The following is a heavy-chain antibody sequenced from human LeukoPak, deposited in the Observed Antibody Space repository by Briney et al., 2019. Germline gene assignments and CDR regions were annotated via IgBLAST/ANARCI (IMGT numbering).Heavy chain of an antibody. Sequence: GGSLRLSCRASGFNLSDYWMHWVRQAPGEGLEWVSSIRSRSSAIYYADSVKGRFTISRDNSKNTLYLQMNSLRAEDTAVYYCAKARRDCRSTSCFFDFDPWGQGTLVTVSS. CDR2: IRSRSSAI. D-gene: IGHD2-2*01. V-gene: IGHV3-21*04. CDR1: GFNLSDYW. J-gene: IGHJ5*02. CDR3: AKARRDCRSTSCFFDFDP.